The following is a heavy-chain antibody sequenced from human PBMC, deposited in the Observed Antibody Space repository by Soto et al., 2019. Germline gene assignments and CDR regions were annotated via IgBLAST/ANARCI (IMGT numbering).Heavy chain of an antibody. CDR2: IYPSDSDT. CDR1: GYNFAGYW. Sequence: GESQKISCKGSGYNFAGYWLAWVRQMPGKGLELMGIIYPSDSDTRYRPSFQGQVTISADKSISSAYLQWSSLRASDTAMYYCARGGVSTRTFDYWGQGTPVTVSS. D-gene: IGHD3-3*01. V-gene: IGHV5-51*01. CDR3: ARGGVSTRTFDY. J-gene: IGHJ4*02.